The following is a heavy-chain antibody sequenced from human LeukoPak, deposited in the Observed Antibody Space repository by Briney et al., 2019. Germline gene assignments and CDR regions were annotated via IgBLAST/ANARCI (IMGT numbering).Heavy chain of an antibody. J-gene: IGHJ2*01. Sequence: GGSPRLSCAASGFTFSSYSMNWVRQAPGKGLEWVSSISSSSSYIYYADSVKGRFTISRDNAKNSLYLQMNSLRAEDTAVYYCATTSPYIVVVPAAIAYFDLWGRGTLVTVSS. V-gene: IGHV3-21*01. D-gene: IGHD2-2*01. CDR2: ISSSSSYI. CDR1: GFTFSSYS. CDR3: ATTSPYIVVVPAAIAYFDL.